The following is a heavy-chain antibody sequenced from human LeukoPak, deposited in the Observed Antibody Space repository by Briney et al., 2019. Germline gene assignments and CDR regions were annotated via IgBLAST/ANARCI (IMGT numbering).Heavy chain of an antibody. CDR2: ISSSGSTI. D-gene: IGHD3-10*01. CDR3: ARDRLWFGELYPDYYYGMDV. Sequence: GGSLRLSCAASGFTFSSYEMNWVRQAPGKGLEWVSYISSSGSTIYYADSVKGRFTISRDNAKNSLYLQMNSLRAEDTAVYYCARDRLWFGELYPDYYYGMDVWGEGTTVTVSS. CDR1: GFTFSSYE. V-gene: IGHV3-48*03. J-gene: IGHJ6*02.